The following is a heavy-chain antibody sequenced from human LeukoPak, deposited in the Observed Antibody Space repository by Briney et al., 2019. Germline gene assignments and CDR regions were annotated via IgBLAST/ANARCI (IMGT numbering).Heavy chain of an antibody. D-gene: IGHD3-22*01. CDR3: ARDKMAYDSSGYYNYYYYYYMDV. Sequence: SETLSLTCTVSGGSMSSYYWTWIRQPAGKGLEWIGRIYTSGSTNYNPSLKSRVTMSVDTSKNQFSLKLSSVTAADTAVYYCARDKMAYDSSGYYNYYYYYYMDVWGKGTTVTVSS. CDR2: IYTSGST. J-gene: IGHJ6*03. V-gene: IGHV4-4*07. CDR1: GGSMSSYY.